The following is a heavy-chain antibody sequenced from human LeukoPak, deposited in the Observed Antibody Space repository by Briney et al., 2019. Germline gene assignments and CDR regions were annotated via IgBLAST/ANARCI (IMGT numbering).Heavy chain of an antibody. CDR1: GGSISSGSYY. CDR2: IYTSGST. V-gene: IGHV4-61*02. CDR3: AREVRAAAVYYYYYYMDV. J-gene: IGHJ6*03. Sequence: SQTLSLTCTVSGGSISSGSYYWSWIRQPAGKGLAWIGRIYTSGSTNYKPSLKSRVTISVDTSKNQFSLKLSSVTAADTAVYYCAREVRAAAVYYYYYYMDVWGKGTTVTVSS. D-gene: IGHD6-13*01.